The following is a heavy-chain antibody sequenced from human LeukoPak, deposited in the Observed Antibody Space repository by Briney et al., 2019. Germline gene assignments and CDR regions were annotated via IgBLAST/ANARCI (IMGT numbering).Heavy chain of an antibody. CDR1: GFTFSSYW. Sequence: GGSLRLSCAASGFTFSSYWMSWVRQAPGKGLEWVANIKQDGSEKYYADSVGGRFTISRDNSKNTLYLQMNSLRAEDTAVYYCASRSGTYYYYFDYWGQGTLVTVSS. J-gene: IGHJ4*02. V-gene: IGHV3-7*01. CDR3: ASRSGTYYYYFDY. D-gene: IGHD3-10*01. CDR2: IKQDGSEK.